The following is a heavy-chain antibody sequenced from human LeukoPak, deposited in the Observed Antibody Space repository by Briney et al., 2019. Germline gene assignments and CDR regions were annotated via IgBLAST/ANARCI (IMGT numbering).Heavy chain of an antibody. CDR1: GDSVSSNSAA. D-gene: IGHD2-2*01. CDR3: TRDLGSTTSKAFDI. CDR2: TYYRSKWYH. J-gene: IGHJ3*02. Sequence: PSQTLSLTCAISGDSVSSNSAAWNWIRQSPSRDLEWLGRTYYRSKWYHDYAVSVKSQITINPETSKNQFSLQLSSVTPEDTAMYYCTRDLGSTTSKAFDIWGQGTMVTVSS. V-gene: IGHV6-1*01.